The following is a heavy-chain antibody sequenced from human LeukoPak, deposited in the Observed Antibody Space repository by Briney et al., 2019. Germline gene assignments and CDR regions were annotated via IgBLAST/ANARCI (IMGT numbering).Heavy chain of an antibody. D-gene: IGHD2-8*01. V-gene: IGHV4-34*01. CDR3: ARVPPKWLPEVAFDY. CDR1: GGSFSGYY. Sequence: PSETLSLTCAVYGGSFSGYYWSWIRQPPGKGLEWIGEINHSGSTDYNPSLKSRVTISVDTSKNQFSLKLSSVTAADTAVYYCARVPPKWLPEVAFDYWGQGTLVTVSS. CDR2: INHSGST. J-gene: IGHJ4*02.